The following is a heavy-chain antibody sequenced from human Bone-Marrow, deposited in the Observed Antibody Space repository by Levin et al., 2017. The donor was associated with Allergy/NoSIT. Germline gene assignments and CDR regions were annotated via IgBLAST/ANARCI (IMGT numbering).Heavy chain of an antibody. J-gene: IGHJ4*02. D-gene: IGHD2-2*01. Sequence: ASVKVSCAASGFTFSSYSMNWVRQAPGKGLEWVSSISDGSTYIYYADSVEGRFTISRDNAKNSLYLQVNSLRAEDTAVYYCARDQVGFSTRGYFDKWGQGTLVTVSS. V-gene: IGHV3-21*01. CDR3: ARDQVGFSTRGYFDK. CDR1: GFTFSSYS. CDR2: ISDGSTYI.